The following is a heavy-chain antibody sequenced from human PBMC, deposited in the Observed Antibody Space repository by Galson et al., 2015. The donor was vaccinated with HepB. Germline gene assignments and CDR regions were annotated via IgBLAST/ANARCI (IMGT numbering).Heavy chain of an antibody. CDR3: ARAVKIGYSYGSYFDY. D-gene: IGHD5-18*01. J-gene: IGHJ4*02. CDR1: GGSISSGSYY. V-gene: IGHV4-61*02. Sequence: LSLTCTVSGGSISSGSYYWSWIRQPAGKGLEWIGRIYTSGSTNYNPSLKSRVTMSVDTSKNQFSLKLSSVTAADTAVYYCARAVKIGYSYGSYFDYWGQGTLVTVSS. CDR2: IYTSGST.